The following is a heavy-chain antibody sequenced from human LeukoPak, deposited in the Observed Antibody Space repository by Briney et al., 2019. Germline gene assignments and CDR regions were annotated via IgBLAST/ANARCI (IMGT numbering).Heavy chain of an antibody. D-gene: IGHD6-19*01. CDR2: IYYSGNT. Sequence: SETLSLTCTVSGGSISNYYWSWIRQPPGKGLEWIGYIYYSGNTNYNPSLKSRVTISVDTSKNQFSLKLSSVTAADTAVYYCVRENYSSGWYGIIDYWGQGTLVAVSS. J-gene: IGHJ4*02. CDR3: VRENYSSGWYGIIDY. CDR1: GGSISNYY. V-gene: IGHV4-59*01.